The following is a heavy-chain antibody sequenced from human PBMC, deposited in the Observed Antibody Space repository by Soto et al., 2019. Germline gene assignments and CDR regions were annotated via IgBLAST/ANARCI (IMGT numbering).Heavy chain of an antibody. D-gene: IGHD3-16*01. CDR2: IYPGDSDT. CDR1: GNRFSTYW. V-gene: IGHV5-51*01. CDR3: ASCRLGDPFDS. Sequence: PGESLKISCNASGNRFSTYWIGWVRQVPGKGLEWMGLIYPGDSDTKYSPSFQGQVTISADKSTYTAYLQWTRLKASDAAVYYCASCRLGDPFDSWGQGTLVTVSS. J-gene: IGHJ4*02.